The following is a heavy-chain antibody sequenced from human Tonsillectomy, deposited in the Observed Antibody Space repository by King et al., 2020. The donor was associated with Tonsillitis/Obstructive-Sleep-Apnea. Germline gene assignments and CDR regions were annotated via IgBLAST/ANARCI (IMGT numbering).Heavy chain of an antibody. V-gene: IGHV4-39*01. CDR2: IYYDGTT. D-gene: IGHD3-22*01. J-gene: IGHJ6*03. Sequence: QLQESGPGLVKPSETLSLTCTVSIGSVSSSSYYWGWIRQPPGKGLAWIGSIYYDGTTYYNPSLQSRVTISVDTSKNQFSLKLNSVTAADTAVYCCVRHAHDTNYYYYMDVWGKGTTVTVSS. CDR1: IGSVSSSSYY. CDR3: VRHAHDTNYYYYMDV.